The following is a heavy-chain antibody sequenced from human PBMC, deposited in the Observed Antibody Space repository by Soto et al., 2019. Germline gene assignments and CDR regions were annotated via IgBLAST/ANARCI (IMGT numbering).Heavy chain of an antibody. CDR1: GGSISSGDYY. CDR2: IYYSGST. CDR3: ARAKPVVAATLDYFDY. Sequence: SETLSLTCTVSGGSISSGDYYWSWIRQPPGKGLEWIGYIYYSGSTYYNPSLKSRVTISVDTSKNQFSLKLSSVTAADTAVYYCARAKPVVAATLDYFDYWGQGTLVTVSS. V-gene: IGHV4-30-4*01. D-gene: IGHD2-15*01. J-gene: IGHJ4*02.